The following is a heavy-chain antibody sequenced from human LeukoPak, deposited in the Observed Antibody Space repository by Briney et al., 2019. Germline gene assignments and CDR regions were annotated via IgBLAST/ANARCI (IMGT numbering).Heavy chain of an antibody. CDR1: GFTFSSYG. CDR3: AKSHRLGYCSGGSCYSGFDY. D-gene: IGHD2-15*01. J-gene: IGHJ4*02. Sequence: PGGSLRLSCAASGFTFSSYGMHWVRQAPGKGLEWVAVISYDGSNKYYADSVKGRFTISRDNSKNTLYLQMNSLRAGDTAVYYCAKSHRLGYCSGGSCYSGFDYWGQGTLVTVSS. CDR2: ISYDGSNK. V-gene: IGHV3-30*18.